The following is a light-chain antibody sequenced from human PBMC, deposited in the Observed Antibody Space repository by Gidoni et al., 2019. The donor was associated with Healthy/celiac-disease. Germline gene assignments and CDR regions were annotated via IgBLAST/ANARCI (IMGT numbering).Light chain of an antibody. CDR1: QRVSSY. CDR2: DAS. J-gene: IGKJ3*01. V-gene: IGKV3-11*01. CDR3: QQRRNWLT. Sequence: EIVLTQSPATLSLSPGDRATLHCRASQRVSSYLAWYQQKPGQAPRLLIYDASNRATGIPARFSGSGSGTDFTLTISTLAPADFAVYYCQQRRNWLTFGPGTKVDIK.